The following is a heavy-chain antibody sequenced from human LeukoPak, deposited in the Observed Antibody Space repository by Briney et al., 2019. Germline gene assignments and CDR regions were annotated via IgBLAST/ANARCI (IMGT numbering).Heavy chain of an antibody. V-gene: IGHV1-2*04. CDR1: GYTFTGYY. Sequence: GASVKVSCKASGYTFTGYYMHWVRQAPGQGLEWMGWINPNSGGTNYAQKFQGWVTMTRDTSISTAYMELSRLRSDDTAVYYCARQKARGAAAILLGYWGQGTLVTVSS. D-gene: IGHD2-2*02. J-gene: IGHJ4*02. CDR2: INPNSGGT. CDR3: ARQKARGAAAILLGY.